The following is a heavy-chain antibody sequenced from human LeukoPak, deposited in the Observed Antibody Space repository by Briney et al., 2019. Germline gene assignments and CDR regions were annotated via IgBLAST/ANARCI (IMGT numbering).Heavy chain of an antibody. Sequence: PGGSLRLSCAASGVTFSSYEMNWVRQAPGKGLEWVSYISSSGSTIYYADSVKGRFTISRDNAKNSLYLQMNSLRAEDTAVYCCASWQQLGTGFDYWGQGTLVTVSS. V-gene: IGHV3-48*03. D-gene: IGHD6-13*01. CDR3: ASWQQLGTGFDY. J-gene: IGHJ4*02. CDR2: ISSSGSTI. CDR1: GVTFSSYE.